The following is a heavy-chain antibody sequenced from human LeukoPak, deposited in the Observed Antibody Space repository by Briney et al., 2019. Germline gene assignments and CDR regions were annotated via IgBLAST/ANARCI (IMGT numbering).Heavy chain of an antibody. J-gene: IGHJ5*02. V-gene: IGHV4-4*07. CDR3: ARAGLVLGYCSSTSCYAWFDP. CDR1: GGPISSYY. CDR2: IYTSGST. Sequence: PSETLSLTCTVSGGPISSYYWSWIRQPAGKGLEWIGRIYTSGSTNYNPSLKSRVTMSVDTSKNQFSLKLSSVTAADTAVYYCARAGLVLGYCSSTSCYAWFDPWGQGTLVTVSS. D-gene: IGHD2-2*01.